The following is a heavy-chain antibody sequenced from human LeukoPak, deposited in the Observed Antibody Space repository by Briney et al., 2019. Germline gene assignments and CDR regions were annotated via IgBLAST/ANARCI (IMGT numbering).Heavy chain of an antibody. J-gene: IGHJ6*02. Sequence: GGSLRLSCAASGFTFSSYNMNGVRQAPGKGREWVSSISISSIYIYYAVSVNGRFTISRDNAENSLSLQMNSLRAEDTAVYYCARDSGDGSGTYYPYGMDVWGQGTTVTVSS. V-gene: IGHV3-21*01. D-gene: IGHD3-10*01. CDR1: GFTFSSYN. CDR3: ARDSGDGSGTYYPYGMDV. CDR2: ISISSIYI.